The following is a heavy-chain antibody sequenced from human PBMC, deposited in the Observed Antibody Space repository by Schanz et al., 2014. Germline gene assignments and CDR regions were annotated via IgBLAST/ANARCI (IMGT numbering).Heavy chain of an antibody. CDR3: AKVAPAATYLNS. CDR1: GFTFSDYY. CDR2: ISDSGDST. D-gene: IGHD2-2*01. J-gene: IGHJ4*02. V-gene: IGHV3-11*01. Sequence: QVQLVDSGGGLVKPGGSLRLSCAASGFTFSDYYMTWIRQAPGKGLEWVSDISDSGDSTHYADSVKGRFTISRDNANNSLFLQMNSLSAEDTAVYYCAKVAPAATYLNSWGLGTLVTVSS.